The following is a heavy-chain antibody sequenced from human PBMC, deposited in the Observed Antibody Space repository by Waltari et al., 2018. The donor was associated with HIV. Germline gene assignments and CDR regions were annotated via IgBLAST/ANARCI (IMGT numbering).Heavy chain of an antibody. J-gene: IGHJ5*02. CDR3: ARKKSRASEWYGIFYLDA. CDR2: VNHSGKT. Sequence: QVQLQQWGAGLLKPSETLSLTCAVYGGSFSGYYWTWIRQAPGKGLEWIGEVNHSGKTNYDPSLKSRATVSVDTSKNQFSLKMKSVTGADTAVYFCARKKSRASEWYGIFYLDAWGQGTLVSVPS. CDR1: GGSFSGYY. V-gene: IGHV4-34*01. D-gene: IGHD3-3*01.